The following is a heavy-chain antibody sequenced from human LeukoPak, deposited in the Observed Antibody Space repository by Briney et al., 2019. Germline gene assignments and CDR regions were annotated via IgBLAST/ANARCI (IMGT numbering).Heavy chain of an antibody. CDR1: GFTFSTYS. D-gene: IGHD4-23*01. J-gene: IGHJ5*02. CDR3: ARLMLHGGNGGP. V-gene: IGHV3-21*01. Sequence: PGGSLRLSCAASGFTFSTYSMSWVRQAPGKGLEWVSSISSSSNYIHYADSVEGRFTISRDNAKNSLFLQMNSLRADDTAVYYCARLMLHGGNGGPWGQGTLVTVSS. CDR2: ISSSSNYI.